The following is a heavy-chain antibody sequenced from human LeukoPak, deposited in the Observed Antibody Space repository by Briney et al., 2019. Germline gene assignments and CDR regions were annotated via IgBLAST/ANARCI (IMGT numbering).Heavy chain of an antibody. J-gene: IGHJ3*02. D-gene: IGHD3-3*01. CDR2: INHSGST. CDR1: GGSFSGYY. V-gene: IGHV4-34*01. CDR3: ARARRITIFEGAFDI. Sequence: PSETLSLTCAVYGGSFSGYYWSWIRQPPGKGLEWIGEINHSGSTNYNPSLKSRVTISVDKSKNQFSLKLSSVTAADTAVYYCARARRITIFEGAFDIWGQGTMVTVSS.